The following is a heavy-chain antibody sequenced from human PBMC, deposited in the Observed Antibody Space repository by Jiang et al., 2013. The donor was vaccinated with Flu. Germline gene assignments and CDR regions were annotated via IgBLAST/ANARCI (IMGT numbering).Heavy chain of an antibody. CDR1: GFSFNNAW. V-gene: IGHV3-15*01. Sequence: VQLLESGGDLVKSGGSLRLSCATSGFSFNNAWMYWVRQAPGKGLEWVGRIKSKFEGATTDYAAPVKGRFTLSRDDSKNTLFLQMHSLKTEDTGVYYCTTADTWMDLEYWGQGTLVTVAS. J-gene: IGHJ4*02. D-gene: IGHD1-1*01. CDR3: TTADTWMDLEY. CDR2: IKSKFEGATT.